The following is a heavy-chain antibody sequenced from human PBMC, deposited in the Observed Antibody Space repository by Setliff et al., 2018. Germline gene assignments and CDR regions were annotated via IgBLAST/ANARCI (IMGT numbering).Heavy chain of an antibody. J-gene: IGHJ6*03. D-gene: IGHD6-6*01. CDR3: ARAAYTSSSLYYYMDV. V-gene: IGHV1-2*06. CDR1: RYTFNDYY. Sequence: GASVKVSCKAFRYTFNDYYIHWVRQTPGQGLEWMGRINPSSGGTDDAQNFLGRVTMTRDTAISTAYMELSRLTSDDTAVYYCARAAYTSSSLYYYMDVWGKGTTVTVSS. CDR2: INPSSGGT.